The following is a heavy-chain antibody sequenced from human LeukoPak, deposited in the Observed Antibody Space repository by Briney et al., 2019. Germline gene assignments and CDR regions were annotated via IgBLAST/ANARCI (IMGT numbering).Heavy chain of an antibody. J-gene: IGHJ4*02. CDR3: AKTGNPATGDY. D-gene: IGHD1-1*01. CDR1: EFSVGSNY. V-gene: IGHV3-66*01. CDR2: IYSGGST. Sequence: PGGSLRLSCAASEFSVGSNYMTWVRQAPGKGLEWVSLIYSGGSTYYADSVKGRFTISRDNSKNTLYLQVNSLRAEDTAVYYCAKTGNPATGDYWGQGTLVTVSS.